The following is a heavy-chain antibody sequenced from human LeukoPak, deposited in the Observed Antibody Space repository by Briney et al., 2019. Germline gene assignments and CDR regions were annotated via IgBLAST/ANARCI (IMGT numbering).Heavy chain of an antibody. CDR3: ARVAAARYYYYMDV. D-gene: IGHD6-13*01. CDR2: IYYSGTA. Sequence: SSETLSLTCTVSGGSISSSSYNWGWIRQPPGKGLEWIGTIYYSGTAYYSPSLKSRVTISVDTSMNQFSLRLSSVTAADTAVFYCARVAAARYYYYMDVWGKGTTVTVSS. V-gene: IGHV4-39*01. CDR1: GGSISSSSYN. J-gene: IGHJ6*03.